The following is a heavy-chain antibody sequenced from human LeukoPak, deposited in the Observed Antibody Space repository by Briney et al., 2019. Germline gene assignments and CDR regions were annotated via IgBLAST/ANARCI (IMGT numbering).Heavy chain of an antibody. V-gene: IGHV3-23*01. CDR3: AKAPLAAAGRLKQETNFDH. CDR2: ISGSGGST. CDR1: GFTFSSYA. J-gene: IGHJ4*02. D-gene: IGHD6-13*01. Sequence: PGGSLRLSCAASGFTFSSYAMSWVRQAPGKGLEWVSAISGSGGSTYYADSVKGRFTISRDNSKNTLYLQMNSLRAEDTAVYYCAKAPLAAAGRLKQETNFDHWGQGTLVTVSS.